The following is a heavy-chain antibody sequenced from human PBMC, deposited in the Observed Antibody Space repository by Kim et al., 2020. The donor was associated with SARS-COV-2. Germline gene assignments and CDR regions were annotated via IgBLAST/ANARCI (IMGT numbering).Heavy chain of an antibody. D-gene: IGHD3-3*01. J-gene: IGHJ3*02. CDR2: INPTSGGT. CDR3: ARDPSKVTIFGVERGNDAFDI. V-gene: IGHV1-2*02. CDR1: GYTFTGYY. Sequence: ASVKVSCKASGYTFTGYYMHWVRQAPGQGLEWMGWINPTSGGTNYAQKFQGRVTMTRDTSISTAYMELSRLRSDDTAVYYCARDPSKVTIFGVERGNDAFDIWGQGTMVTVSS.